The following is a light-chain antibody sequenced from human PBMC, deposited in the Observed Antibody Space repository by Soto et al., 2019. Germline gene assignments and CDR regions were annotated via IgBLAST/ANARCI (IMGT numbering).Light chain of an antibody. V-gene: IGLV2-14*01. CDR2: EVI. Sequence: QSALAQPASVSGSPGQSITISCTGTSSDVGDYTYVSWYQQHQGKAPKLMFFEVIDRPSGVSNRFSGSKSGNTASLTISGLQAEDEADYYCSSYTTSNTLVFGGGTKLSVL. J-gene: IGLJ2*01. CDR1: SSDVGDYTY. CDR3: SSYTTSNTLV.